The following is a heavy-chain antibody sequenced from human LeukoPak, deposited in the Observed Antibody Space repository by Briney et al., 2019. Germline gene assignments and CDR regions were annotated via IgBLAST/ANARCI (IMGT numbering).Heavy chain of an antibody. CDR2: ISYSGGT. CDR1: GGSISSFY. J-gene: IGHJ4*02. Sequence: SETLSLTCSVSGGSISSFYWSWMRQPPGKGLEWIAYISYSGGTNYNPSLKSRVTISVDTSKNQFSLKLSSVTAADTAVYYCARDSLGAGTVGATSGYWGQGTLVTVSS. V-gene: IGHV4-59*12. D-gene: IGHD1-26*01. CDR3: ARDSLGAGTVGATSGY.